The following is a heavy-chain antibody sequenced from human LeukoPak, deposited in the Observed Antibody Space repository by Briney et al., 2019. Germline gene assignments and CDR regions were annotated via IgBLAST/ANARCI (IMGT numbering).Heavy chain of an antibody. Sequence: GGSLRLSCAASGFTFSSYAMSWVRQAPGQGLEWVSAISGSGGITYYADSVKGRFTISRDNSKNTLYLQMNSLRAEDTAVYYCAKDNSITRVFYDILTGYAPPAEYFQHWGQGTLVTVSS. CDR2: ISGSGGIT. V-gene: IGHV3-23*01. CDR1: GFTFSSYA. CDR3: AKDNSITRVFYDILTGYAPPAEYFQH. D-gene: IGHD3-9*01. J-gene: IGHJ1*01.